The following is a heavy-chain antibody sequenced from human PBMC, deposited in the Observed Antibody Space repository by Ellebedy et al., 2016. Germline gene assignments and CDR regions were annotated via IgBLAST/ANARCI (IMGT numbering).Heavy chain of an antibody. J-gene: IGHJ4*02. CDR2: IYYTGIT. CDR1: GYSISSGYY. V-gene: IGHV4-61*01. CDR3: ARLAYYESSGYYPPHFDY. Sequence: GSLRLSXTVSGYSISSGYYWGWIRQPPGKGLEWIGYIYYTGITNYNPSLKSRVTISVDTSKNQFSLKLNSVTAADTAVYYCARLAYYESSGYYPPHFDYWGQGTLVTVSS. D-gene: IGHD3-22*01.